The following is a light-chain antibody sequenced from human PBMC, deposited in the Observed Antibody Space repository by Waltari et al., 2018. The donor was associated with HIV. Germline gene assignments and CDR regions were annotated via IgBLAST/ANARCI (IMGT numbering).Light chain of an antibody. CDR3: QQYYSVPYT. CDR2: AAS. J-gene: IGKJ2*01. CDR1: QSVSSSY. V-gene: IGKV3-20*01. Sequence: EIVLTQSPGTLSLSPGERATLSCRASQSVSSSYLAWYQQTPGQAPRLLIYAASSRATGIPDRFSGSGSGTDFTLTISRLEPEDVAVYYCQQYYSVPYTFGQGTKLEIK.